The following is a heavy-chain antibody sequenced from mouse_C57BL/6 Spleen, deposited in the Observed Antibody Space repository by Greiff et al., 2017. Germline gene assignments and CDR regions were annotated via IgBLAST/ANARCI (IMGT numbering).Heavy chain of an antibody. J-gene: IGHJ1*03. V-gene: IGHV5-9-1*02. CDR1: GFTFSSYA. CDR2: ISSGGDYI. Sequence: EVMLVESGEGLVKPGGSLKLSCAASGFTFSSYAMSWVRQTPEKRLEWVAYISSGGDYIYYADSVKGRFTISRDNARNTLYLQMRSLNSEDTAMYYCTGGRYWYFDVWGTGTTVTVSS. CDR3: TGGRYWYFDV.